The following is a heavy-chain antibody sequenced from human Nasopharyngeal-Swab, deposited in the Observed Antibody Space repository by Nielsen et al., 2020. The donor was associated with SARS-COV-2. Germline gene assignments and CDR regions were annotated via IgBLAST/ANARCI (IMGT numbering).Heavy chain of an antibody. Sequence: SETLSLTCTVSGGSISSSSYYWGWIRQPPGKGLEWIGTIYYSGSTYYNPSLKSRVTISVDTSRNQFSLKLSSVTAADTAVYYCARAVATAILGYWGQGTLVTVSP. V-gene: IGHV4-39*01. J-gene: IGHJ4*02. CDR2: IYYSGST. CDR3: ARAVATAILGY. CDR1: GGSISSSSYY. D-gene: IGHD5-18*01.